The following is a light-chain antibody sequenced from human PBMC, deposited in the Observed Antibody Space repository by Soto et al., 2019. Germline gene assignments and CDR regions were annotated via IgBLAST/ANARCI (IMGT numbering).Light chain of an antibody. CDR3: SSYRTSNTRQIV. V-gene: IGLV2-14*03. Sequence: QSVLTQPASVSGSPGQSITSSCTGTSSDVGGYNYVSWYQHHPGKAPKLMIYDVSNRPSGVSNRFSGSKSGNTASLSISGLQPEDEADYYCSSYRTSNTRQIVCGTGTKLTVL. CDR1: SSDVGGYNY. J-gene: IGLJ1*01. CDR2: DVS.